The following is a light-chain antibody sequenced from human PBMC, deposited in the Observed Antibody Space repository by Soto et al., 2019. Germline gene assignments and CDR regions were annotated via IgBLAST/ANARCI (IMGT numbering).Light chain of an antibody. CDR2: GAS. J-gene: IGKJ1*01. Sequence: DIVMTQSPDSLAVSLGERATVSCRASQSVSSSLAWYQQKPGRAPRLLIYGASNRATGIPDRFSGSGSGTDFTLTISRLEPEDFAVYYCQQYGSSGTFGQGTKVDI. V-gene: IGKV3-20*01. CDR3: QQYGSSGT. CDR1: QSVSSS.